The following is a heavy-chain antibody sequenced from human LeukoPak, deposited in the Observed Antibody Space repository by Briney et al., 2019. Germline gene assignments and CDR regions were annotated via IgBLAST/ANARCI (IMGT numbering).Heavy chain of an antibody. CDR3: ARGRGRCSTSCYSVGY. V-gene: IGHV1-8*01. CDR1: GYTFTSYD. Sequence: SVKVSCKASGYTFTSYDINWVRQATGQGLEWMGWMNPNSGNTGYAQKFQGRITMTRNTSISTAYMELSSLRSEDTAVYYCARGRGRCSTSCYSVGYWGQGTLVTVSS. J-gene: IGHJ4*02. CDR2: MNPNSGNT. D-gene: IGHD2-2*02.